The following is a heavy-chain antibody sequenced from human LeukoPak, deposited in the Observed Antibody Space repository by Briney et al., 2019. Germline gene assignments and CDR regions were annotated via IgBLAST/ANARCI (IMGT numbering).Heavy chain of an antibody. CDR2: ISFDAGTT. V-gene: IGHV3-43*02. J-gene: IGHJ4*02. CDR3: AKVSDMATRWGNFDY. Sequence: PGGSLRLSWLASGFTFHNYAMHWVRQAPGKGLEWVSLISFDAGTTDYADSVKGRFTISRDNSKNSLYLQMNSLRTEDTAVYYCAKVSDMATRWGNFDYWGQGTLVTVSS. CDR1: GFTFHNYA. D-gene: IGHD3-16*01.